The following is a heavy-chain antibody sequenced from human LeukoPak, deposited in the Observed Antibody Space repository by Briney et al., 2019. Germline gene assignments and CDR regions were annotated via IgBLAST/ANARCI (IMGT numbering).Heavy chain of an antibody. D-gene: IGHD6-19*01. CDR1: GFTFTSYA. CDR3: GRGGLGSAFDN. Sequence: PGGSLRLSCAASGFTFTSYALSWVRQAPGKGLECVSAISGSGGSTYSADSLKGRFTISRDNSKNTLYLQINSLRTADTAVFYCGRGGLGSAFDNWGQGTLVTVSS. V-gene: IGHV3-23*01. J-gene: IGHJ4*02. CDR2: ISGSGGST.